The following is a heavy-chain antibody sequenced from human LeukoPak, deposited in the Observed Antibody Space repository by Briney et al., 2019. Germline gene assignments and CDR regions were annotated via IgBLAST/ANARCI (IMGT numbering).Heavy chain of an antibody. D-gene: IGHD4-17*01. Sequence: PGGSLRLSCVASGFTFSDYYMSWIRQAPGKGLEWVSYISSSGSTIYYADSVKGRFTISRDSAKNSLYLQMNSLRAEDTAVYYCAREATVTTPYFDYWGQGTLVTVSS. CDR2: ISSSGSTI. J-gene: IGHJ4*02. CDR1: GFTFSDYY. V-gene: IGHV3-11*01. CDR3: AREATVTTPYFDY.